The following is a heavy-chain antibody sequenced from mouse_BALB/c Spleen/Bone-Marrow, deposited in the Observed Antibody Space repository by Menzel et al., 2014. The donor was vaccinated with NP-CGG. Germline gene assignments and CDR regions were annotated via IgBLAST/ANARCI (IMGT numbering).Heavy chain of an antibody. CDR1: GFNIKDTY. CDR3: ARNYGYGKSFAY. J-gene: IGHJ3*01. Sequence: EVQLQQSGAELVKPGASVKLSCTASGFNIKDTYMHWVKQRPEQGLEWIGRIDPANGNTKYDPKFQGRATITADTSSNPAYLQLSSLTSEDTAVYYCARNYGYGKSFAYWGQGTLVTVSA. V-gene: IGHV14-3*02. CDR2: IDPANGNT. D-gene: IGHD2-2*01.